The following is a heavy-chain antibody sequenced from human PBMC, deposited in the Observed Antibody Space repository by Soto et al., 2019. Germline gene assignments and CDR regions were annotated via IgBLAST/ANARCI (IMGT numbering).Heavy chain of an antibody. V-gene: IGHV3-30*18. J-gene: IGHJ4*02. CDR1: GFTFSTSA. D-gene: IGHD3-22*01. Sequence: QVQLVESGGGVVQPGRSLRLSCAAAGFTFSTSAMHWVRQAPGTGLEWVAVMSYDGSRDFYADSVKGRIIISRTDSKTTLYVYRRRLRSEDSAVYYFAKGLVYYYDTEGYFGQGTLVTVSS. CDR2: MSYDGSRD. CDR3: AKGLVYYYDTEGY.